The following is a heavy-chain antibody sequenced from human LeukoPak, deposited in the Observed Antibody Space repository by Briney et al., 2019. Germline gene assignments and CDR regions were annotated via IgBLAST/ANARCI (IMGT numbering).Heavy chain of an antibody. V-gene: IGHV3-21*01. J-gene: IGHJ4*02. D-gene: IGHD2-2*01. CDR1: GFTLSSYS. CDR3: ARDKDIVLVPVSFHY. Sequence: GGSLRLSCAASGFTLSSYSMNWVRQAPGKGLEWVSSISSSSYIYYADSLKGRFTISRDNAKNSLYLQMHSLRADDTAVYYCARDKDIVLVPVSFHYWGQGTLVTVSS. CDR2: ISSSSYI.